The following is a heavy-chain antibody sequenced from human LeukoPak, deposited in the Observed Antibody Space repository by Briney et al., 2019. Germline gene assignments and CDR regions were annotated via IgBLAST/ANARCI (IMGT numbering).Heavy chain of an antibody. J-gene: IGHJ5*02. Sequence: SQTLSLTCAISGHSVSNNIATWNWIRQSPSRGLEWLGRTYYRSTWYNDYAVSVRGRITVNPDTSKNQFSLHLNSVTPEDTAVYYCARRLTQYDCFDPWGQGILVTVSS. CDR2: TYYRSTWYN. CDR3: ARRLTQYDCFDP. CDR1: GHSVSNNIAT. D-gene: IGHD2-2*01. V-gene: IGHV6-1*01.